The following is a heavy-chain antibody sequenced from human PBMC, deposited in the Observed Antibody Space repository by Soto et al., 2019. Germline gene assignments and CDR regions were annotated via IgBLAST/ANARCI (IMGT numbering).Heavy chain of an antibody. CDR1: GFTFSSYG. Sequence: GGSLRLSCAASGFTFSSYGMHWVRQAPGKGLEWVAVIWYDGSNKYYADSVKGRFTISRDNSKNTLYLQMNSLRAEDTAVYYCARGGAYYYEIGTAEYFQHWGQGTLVTVSS. V-gene: IGHV3-33*01. CDR2: IWYDGSNK. J-gene: IGHJ1*01. D-gene: IGHD3-22*01. CDR3: ARGGAYYYEIGTAEYFQH.